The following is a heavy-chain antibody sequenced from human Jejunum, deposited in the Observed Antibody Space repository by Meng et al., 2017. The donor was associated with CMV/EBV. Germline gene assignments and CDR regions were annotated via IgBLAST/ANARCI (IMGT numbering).Heavy chain of an antibody. CDR1: GCSFSDYG. Sequence: SGCSFSDYGSHWSRQAPGKGLEWVAFVRYDASDIFYADSVKGRFTISRDNSRNTIHLQMNSLRAEDTAVYSCARSAPYVYSSPGVWGQGTTVTVSS. J-gene: IGHJ6*02. V-gene: IGHV3-33*01. CDR3: ARSAPYVYSSPGV. D-gene: IGHD6-19*01. CDR2: VRYDASDI.